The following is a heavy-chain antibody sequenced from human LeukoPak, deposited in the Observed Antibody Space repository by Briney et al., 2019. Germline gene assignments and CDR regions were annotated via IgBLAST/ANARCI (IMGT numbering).Heavy chain of an antibody. CDR2: INHSGST. V-gene: IGHV4-34*01. D-gene: IGHD3-10*01. Sequence: SETLSLTCAAYGGSFSGYYWSWIRQPPGKGLEWIGEINHSGSTNYNPSLKSRVTISVDTSKNQFSLKLSSVTAADTAVYYCARGLGRHYYGSGSYYGYWGQGTLVTVSS. CDR1: GGSFSGYY. CDR3: ARGLGRHYYGSGSYYGY. J-gene: IGHJ4*02.